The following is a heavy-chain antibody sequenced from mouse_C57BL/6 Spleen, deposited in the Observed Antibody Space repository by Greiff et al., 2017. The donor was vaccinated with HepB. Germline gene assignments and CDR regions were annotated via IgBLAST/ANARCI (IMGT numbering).Heavy chain of an antibody. Sequence: EVLLLEPGGGLVKPGGSLKLSCAASGFTFSSYAMSWVRQTPEQRLEWVATISDGGSYTNYQDNVKGRFTISRDNAKNTLYMQMSHLKSEDTAMYYCARDWGGLGKYFDYWGQGTTLTVSS. J-gene: IGHJ2*01. CDR3: ARDWGGLGKYFDY. V-gene: IGHV5-4*01. D-gene: IGHD2-2*01. CDR2: ISDGGSYT. CDR1: GFTFSSYA.